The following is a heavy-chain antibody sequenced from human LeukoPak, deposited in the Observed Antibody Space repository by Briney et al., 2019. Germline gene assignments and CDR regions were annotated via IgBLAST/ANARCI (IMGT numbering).Heavy chain of an antibody. CDR3: ARKGLIRMAVAGHYYYYGMDV. J-gene: IGHJ6*02. D-gene: IGHD6-19*01. Sequence: PSETLSLTCAVSGGSISSYYWSWIRQPAGKGLEWIGRIYTSGSTNYNPSLKSRVTMSVDTSKNQFSLKLSSVTAEDTAVYYCARKGLIRMAVAGHYYYYGMDVWGQGTTVTVSS. CDR1: GGSISSYY. CDR2: IYTSGST. V-gene: IGHV4-4*07.